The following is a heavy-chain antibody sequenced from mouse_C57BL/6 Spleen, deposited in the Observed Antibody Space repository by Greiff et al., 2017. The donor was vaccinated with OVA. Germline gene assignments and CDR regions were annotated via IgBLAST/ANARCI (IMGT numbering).Heavy chain of an antibody. CDR2: ISNGGGST. D-gene: IGHD2-2*01. CDR3: ARRNGYDSGYYAMDY. V-gene: IGHV5-12*01. J-gene: IGHJ4*01. CDR1: GFTFSDYY. Sequence: EVKLMESGGGLVQPGGSQKLSCAASGFTFSDYYMYWVRQTPEKRLEWVAYISNGGGSTYYPDTVKGRFTISRDNAKNTLYLQMSRLKSEDTAMYYCARRNGYDSGYYAMDYWGQGTSVTVSS.